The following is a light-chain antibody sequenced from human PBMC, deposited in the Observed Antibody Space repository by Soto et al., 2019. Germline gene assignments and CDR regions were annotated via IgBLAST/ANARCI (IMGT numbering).Light chain of an antibody. V-gene: IGLV1-47*01. CDR1: SSNIGSNY. CDR2: RNN. J-gene: IGLJ2*01. CDR3: AAWDVSLSAVV. Sequence: QSVLTQPPSASGTPGQRVTISCSGSSSNIGSNYVYWYQQLPGTAPKLLIYRNNQRPSGVPDRFSGSKSGTSASLAISGLRSEDEAEYYCAAWDVSLSAVVFGGGNKVTVL.